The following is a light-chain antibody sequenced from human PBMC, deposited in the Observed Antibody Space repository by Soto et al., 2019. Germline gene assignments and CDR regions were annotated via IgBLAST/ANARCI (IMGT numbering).Light chain of an antibody. CDR3: ATWDDSGRV. J-gene: IGLJ3*02. V-gene: IGLV1-44*01. CDR2: DDD. Sequence: QSVLTQPPSASGTPGQRVTISCSGSSSNIGRNTVHWYQQLPRRAPKLLIYDDDQRPSGVPDRFSGSKSGTSASLAISGLQSEDEADYYCATWDDSGRVFGGGTKVTVL. CDR1: SSNIGRNT.